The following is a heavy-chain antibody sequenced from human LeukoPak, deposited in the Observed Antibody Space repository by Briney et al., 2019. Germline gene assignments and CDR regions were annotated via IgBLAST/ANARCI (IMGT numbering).Heavy chain of an antibody. J-gene: IGHJ4*02. CDR1: GGSISSYY. Sequence: SETLSLTCTVSGGSISSYYWGWIRQPPGKGLEWIGSIYYSGSTYYNPSLKSRVTISVDTPKNQFSLKLSSVTAADTAVYYCARLPVLDYWGQGTLVTVSS. V-gene: IGHV4-39*01. D-gene: IGHD2-2*01. CDR2: IYYSGST. CDR3: ARLPVLDY.